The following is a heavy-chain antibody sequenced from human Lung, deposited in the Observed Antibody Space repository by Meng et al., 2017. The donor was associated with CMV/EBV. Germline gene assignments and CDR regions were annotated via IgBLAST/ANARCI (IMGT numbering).Heavy chain of an antibody. CDR3: ARYYDSGGFDP. CDR2: MYYSGRT. V-gene: IGHV4-39*07. Sequence: QLQVQESGPGPVKPSETLSLTCTVSGGSISGSTHYWGWIRQPPGKGLEWIGSMYYSGRTYYNPSLKSRVTISVDTSKNQFSLKLSSVTAADTAIYYRARYYDSGGFDPWGQGTLVTVSS. D-gene: IGHD4-17*01. CDR1: GGSISGSTHY. J-gene: IGHJ5*02.